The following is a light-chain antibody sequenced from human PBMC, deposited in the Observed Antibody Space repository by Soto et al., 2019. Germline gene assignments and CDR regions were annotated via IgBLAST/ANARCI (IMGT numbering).Light chain of an antibody. V-gene: IGLV4-69*01. CDR3: QTWGTGPYVV. J-gene: IGLJ2*01. Sequence: QLVLTQSPSASASLGASVKLTCTLSSGHSSYTIAWHQQQPEKGPRYLMKLNSDGRHSKGDGIPDRFSGSSSGAERYLTISSLQSEDEADYYCQTWGTGPYVVFGGGTKLTVL. CDR2: LNSDGRH. CDR1: SGHSSYT.